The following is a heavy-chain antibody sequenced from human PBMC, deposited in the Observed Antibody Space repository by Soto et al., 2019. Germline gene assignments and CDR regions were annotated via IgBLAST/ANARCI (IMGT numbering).Heavy chain of an antibody. D-gene: IGHD6-19*01. J-gene: IGHJ4*02. V-gene: IGHV3-30-3*01. CDR2: ISYDGSNK. CDR1: GFTFSSYA. CDR3: AREESSGESAD. Sequence: QVQLVASGGGVVQPGRSLRLSCAASGFTFSSYAMHWVRQAPGKGLEWVAVISYDGSNKYYADSVKGRFTISRDNSKNTLELQMNSLRAEETAVYYCAREESSGESADWGQRTLVTVSS.